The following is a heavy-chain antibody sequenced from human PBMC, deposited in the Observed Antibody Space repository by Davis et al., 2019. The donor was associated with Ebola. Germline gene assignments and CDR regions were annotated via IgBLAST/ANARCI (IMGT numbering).Heavy chain of an antibody. D-gene: IGHD2-2*02. J-gene: IGHJ6*02. CDR2: IFSNDEK. CDR3: ARISRLLCSSTSCYTAIYYYYGMDV. Sequence: SGPTLVKPTETLTLTCTVSGFSLSNARMGVSWIRQPPGKALEWLAHIFSNDEKSYSTSLKSRLTISKDTSKSQVVLTMTNMDPVDTATYYCARISRLLCSSTSCYTAIYYYYGMDVWGQGTTVTVSS. CDR1: GFSLSNARMG. V-gene: IGHV2-26*01.